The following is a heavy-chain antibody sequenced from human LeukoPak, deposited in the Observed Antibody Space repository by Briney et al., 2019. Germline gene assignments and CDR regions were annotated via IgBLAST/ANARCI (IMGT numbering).Heavy chain of an antibody. V-gene: IGHV3-7*01. CDR3: GRDDWGPAYY. CDR2: INTDGSEK. Sequence: GGSLRLSCAASGFTFSHYWMSWVRQAPGKGLEWVANINTDGSEKYYVDSVKGRFIISRDNAENSLSLQMNSLRAEDTAIYYCGRDDWGPAYYCGQGTLVTVSS. D-gene: IGHD3-9*01. J-gene: IGHJ4*02. CDR1: GFTFSHYW.